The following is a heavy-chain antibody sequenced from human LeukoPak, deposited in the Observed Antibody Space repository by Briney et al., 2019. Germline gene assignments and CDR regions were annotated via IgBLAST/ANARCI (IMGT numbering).Heavy chain of an antibody. Sequence: NSSETLSLTCTVSGGSISDYSWSWIRQPPGKGLEWIGNIYYSGSTNYNPSLKSRVTISVDTSKNQFSLKLSSVTAADTAVYYCARDGWFGVDYWGQGTLVTVSS. D-gene: IGHD3-10*01. J-gene: IGHJ4*02. CDR3: ARDGWFGVDY. V-gene: IGHV4-59*01. CDR1: GGSISDYS. CDR2: IYYSGST.